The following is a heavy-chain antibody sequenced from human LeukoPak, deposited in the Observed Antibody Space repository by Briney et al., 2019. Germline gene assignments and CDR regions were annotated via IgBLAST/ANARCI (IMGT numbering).Heavy chain of an antibody. J-gene: IGHJ4*02. CDR1: GYSFTNYW. CDR3: ARLSGYVDN. D-gene: IGHD1-26*01. V-gene: IGHV5-51*01. CDR2: VYPGESDT. Sequence: GESLKISCNGSGYSFTNYWIGWVRQMPRGGVEWLVIVYPGESDTRDSASFEGKVTISADKSIRTAYLQWSSLKASDPAMYYCARLSGYVDNWGQGTLVTVSS.